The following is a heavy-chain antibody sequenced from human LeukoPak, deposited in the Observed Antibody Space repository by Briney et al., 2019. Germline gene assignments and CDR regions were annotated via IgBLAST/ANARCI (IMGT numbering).Heavy chain of an antibody. J-gene: IGHJ4*01. Sequence: GSLRLSCAASGFTFSSYSMNWVRQAPGKGLEGVSSISSSSSYIYYADSVKGRSTISRDNAKNSLYLQMNSLRAEDTAVYYCVTAAGLGVYYFDYWGQGTLVTVSS. CDR3: VTAAGLGVYYFDY. D-gene: IGHD6-13*01. CDR2: ISSSSSYI. CDR1: GFTFSSYS. V-gene: IGHV3-21*01.